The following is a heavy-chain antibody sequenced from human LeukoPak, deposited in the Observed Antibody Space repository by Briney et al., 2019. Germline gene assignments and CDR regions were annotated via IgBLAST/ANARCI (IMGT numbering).Heavy chain of an antibody. Sequence: SETLSLTCTVSGGSISSYYWSWIRQPPGKGLEWIGYIYYSGSTNYNPSLKSRVTISVDTSKNQSSLKLSSVTAADTAVYCCARGQWLGEFDYWGQGTLVTVSS. CDR1: GGSISSYY. D-gene: IGHD6-19*01. J-gene: IGHJ4*02. CDR3: ARGQWLGEFDY. CDR2: IYYSGST. V-gene: IGHV4-59*08.